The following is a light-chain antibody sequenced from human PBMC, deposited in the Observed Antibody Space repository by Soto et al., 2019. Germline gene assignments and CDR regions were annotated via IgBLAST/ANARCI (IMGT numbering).Light chain of an antibody. V-gene: IGLV2-23*01. J-gene: IGLJ1*01. CDR1: SSDVGSYNL. CDR3: CSHAGSSTSFYV. CDR2: EGS. Sequence: QSALTQPASVSGSPGQSITISCTGTSSDVGSYNLVSWYQQHPGKAPKLMIYEGSKRPSGVSNRFSGSKSGNTASLTISGLQAEGEADYYSCSHAGSSTSFYVFGTGTKVTVL.